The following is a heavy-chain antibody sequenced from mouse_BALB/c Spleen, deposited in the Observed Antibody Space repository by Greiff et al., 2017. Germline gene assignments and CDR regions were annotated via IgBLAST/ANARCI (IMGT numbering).Heavy chain of an antibody. V-gene: IGHV5-6*01. D-gene: IGHD2-4*01. CDR2: ISSGGSYT. CDR3: ARHYDYDGGYYAMDY. CDR1: GFTFSSYG. J-gene: IGHJ4*01. Sequence: EVQGVESGGDLVKPGGSLKLSCAASGFTFSSYGMSWVRQTPDKRLEWVATISSGGSYTYYPDSVKGRFTISRDNAKNTLYLQMSSLKSEDTAKYYCARHYDYDGGYYAMDYWGQGTSVTVSS.